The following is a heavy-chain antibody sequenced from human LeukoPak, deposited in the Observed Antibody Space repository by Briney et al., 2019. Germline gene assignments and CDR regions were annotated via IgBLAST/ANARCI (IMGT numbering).Heavy chain of an antibody. CDR2: VGGGGES. V-gene: IGHV3-23*01. J-gene: IGHJ3*02. D-gene: IGHD3-3*01. CDR3: AKDSWAANGIFDPFDI. Sequence: GGSLRLSCAASGFTFSNFAMNWVRQAPGKGLEWVSHVGGGGESFYTDSVKGRFTISRDNSRNTMSLQLISLRPEDTAVYYCAKDSWAANGIFDPFDIWGQGTMVTAYS. CDR1: GFTFSNFA.